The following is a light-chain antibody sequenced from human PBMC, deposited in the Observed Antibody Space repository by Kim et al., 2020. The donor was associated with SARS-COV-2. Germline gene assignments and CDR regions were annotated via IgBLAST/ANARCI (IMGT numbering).Light chain of an antibody. CDR1: SIGSKS. CDR3: QVWDSSSDHRVV. V-gene: IGLV3-21*04. J-gene: IGLJ2*01. Sequence: PEKTARVSCGGKSIGSKSVRWYQQKSGQAPILVIYYDSDRPSGIPERFSGSNSGNTATLTISRVEAGDEADYYCQVWDSSSDHRVVFGGGTQLTVL. CDR2: YDS.